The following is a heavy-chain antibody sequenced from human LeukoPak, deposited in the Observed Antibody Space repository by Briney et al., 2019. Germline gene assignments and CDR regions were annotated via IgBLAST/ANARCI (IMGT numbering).Heavy chain of an antibody. J-gene: IGHJ4*02. CDR3: AAHPSSAY. Sequence: PGGSLRLSCAASGFTFSNAWMSWVRQAPGKGLEWVAFIRYDGSNKYYADSVKGRFTISRDDSKNTLYLQMKSLRAEDTAVYYCAAHPSSAYWGRGTLVTVSS. V-gene: IGHV3-30*02. D-gene: IGHD6-6*01. CDR1: GFTFSNAW. CDR2: IRYDGSNK.